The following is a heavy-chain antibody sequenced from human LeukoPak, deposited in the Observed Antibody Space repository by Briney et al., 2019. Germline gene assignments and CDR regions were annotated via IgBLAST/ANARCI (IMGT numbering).Heavy chain of an antibody. CDR2: FDPGDGET. CDR3: ATKGDSSGYYYDY. CDR1: GYTLTELS. V-gene: IGHV1-24*01. Sequence: VSVKVSCKVAGYTLTELSMHWVRQAPGKGLEWMGGFDPGDGETIYAQKFQGRVSMTEDTSTDTAYMELSSLRSEDTAVYYCATKGDSSGYYYDYWGQGTLVTVSS. D-gene: IGHD3-22*01. J-gene: IGHJ4*02.